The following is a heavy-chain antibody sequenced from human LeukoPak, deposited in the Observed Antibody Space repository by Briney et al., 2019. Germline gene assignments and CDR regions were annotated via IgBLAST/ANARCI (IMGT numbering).Heavy chain of an antibody. Sequence: SETLSLTCTVSGGSISSSSYYWGWIRQPPGKGLEWIGSIYYSGSTYYNPSLKSRVTISVDTSKNQFSLKLSSVTAADTAVYYCARGGSITMVRGVIIPRPPYYYYGMDVWGQGTTVTVSS. CDR1: GGSISSSSYY. CDR3: ARGGSITMVRGVIIPRPPYYYYGMDV. D-gene: IGHD3-10*01. V-gene: IGHV4-39*07. J-gene: IGHJ6*02. CDR2: IYYSGST.